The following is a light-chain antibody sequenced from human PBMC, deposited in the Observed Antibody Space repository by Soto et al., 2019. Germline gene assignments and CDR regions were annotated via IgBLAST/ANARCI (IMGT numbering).Light chain of an antibody. V-gene: IGLV1-40*01. J-gene: IGLJ1*01. CDR2: GNS. CDR3: QTYDSSLSGYV. CDR1: SSNIGAGYD. Sequence: QSVLTQPPSVSGAPGQRVTISCTGSSSNIGAGYDVHWYQQLPGTAPKLLIYGNSNRPSGVPDRFSVSKSGTSASLAITGLQAEEDADYYSQTYDSSLSGYVFGTGTKLTVL.